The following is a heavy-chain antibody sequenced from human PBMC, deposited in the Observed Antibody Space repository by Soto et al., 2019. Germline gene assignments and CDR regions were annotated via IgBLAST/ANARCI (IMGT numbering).Heavy chain of an antibody. CDR1: GFAVNDKY. J-gene: IGHJ4*02. V-gene: IGHV3-53*04. CDR2: LYPVAST. D-gene: IGHD3-22*01. Sequence: EVQLVESGGGLVQPGGSLRLSCATSGFAVNDKYMSWVRQTPGKGLEWVAVLYPVASTYYADSVKGRFTISRDTSKNTLYLQMNGLRVEDTALYYCTSSPYYYVFDSWGQGTLVTVSS. CDR3: TSSPYYYVFDS.